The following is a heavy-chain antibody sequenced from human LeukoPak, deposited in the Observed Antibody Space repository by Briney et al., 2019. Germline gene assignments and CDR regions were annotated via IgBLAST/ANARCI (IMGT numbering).Heavy chain of an antibody. D-gene: IGHD4-17*01. J-gene: IGHJ4*02. CDR2: ISGSSSYI. CDR1: GFTFSRYS. CDR3: ARVRDYDWVDY. Sequence: PGGSLRLSCAASGFTFSRYSMNWVRQAPGKGLEWVSSISGSSSYIYYADSVKGRFTVSRDNAKNSLYLQMNSLRAEDTAVYYCARVRDYDWVDYWGQGTLVTVSS. V-gene: IGHV3-21*01.